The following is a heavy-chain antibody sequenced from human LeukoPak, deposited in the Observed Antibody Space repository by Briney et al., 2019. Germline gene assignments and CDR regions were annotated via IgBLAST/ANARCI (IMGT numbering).Heavy chain of an antibody. V-gene: IGHV4-61*01. J-gene: IGHJ5*02. CDR3: AMTDYNWFDP. CDR1: GGSVSSGSYY. Sequence: PSETLSLTCTVSGGSVSSGSYYWSWIRQPPGKGLECIGYIYYSGATNYNPSLKSRVTISVDTSKNQFSLKLTSVTAADTAVYYCAMTDYNWFDPWGQGTLVTVSS. CDR2: IYYSGAT.